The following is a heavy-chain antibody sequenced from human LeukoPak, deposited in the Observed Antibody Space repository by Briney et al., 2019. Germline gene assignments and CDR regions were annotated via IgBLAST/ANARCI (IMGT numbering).Heavy chain of an antibody. CDR1: GYTFTSYD. CDR2: MNPNSGNT. J-gene: IGHJ5*02. Sequence: ASVKVSCKASGYTFTSYDINWVRQATGQGLEWMGWMNPNSGNTGYAQKFQGRVTITRNTSISTAYMELSSLRSEDTAVYYCARVSYYYDSTLFDPWGQGTLVTASS. CDR3: ARVSYYYDSTLFDP. D-gene: IGHD3-22*01. V-gene: IGHV1-8*03.